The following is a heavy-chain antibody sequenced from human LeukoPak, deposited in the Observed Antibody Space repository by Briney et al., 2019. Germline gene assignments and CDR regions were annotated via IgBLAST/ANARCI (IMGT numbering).Heavy chain of an antibody. CDR3: VKDEDNSGLY. CDR2: IWNDGSEM. J-gene: IGHJ4*02. CDR1: GFIFSNYG. D-gene: IGHD3-22*01. V-gene: IGHV3-33*06. Sequence: GGSLRLSCAASGFIFSNYGMHWVRQAPGKGLDWVAVIWNDGSEMYYADSVKGRFTISRDNSKNTLYLQMNSVRVEDTAGYYCVKDEDNSGLYWGQGTLVTVSS.